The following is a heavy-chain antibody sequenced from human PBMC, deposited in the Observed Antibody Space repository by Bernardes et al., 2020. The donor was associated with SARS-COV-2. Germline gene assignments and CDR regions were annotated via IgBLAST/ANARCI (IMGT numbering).Heavy chain of an antibody. CDR1: GYTLTELS. CDR3: ATDYSLQLGATFDY. V-gene: IGHV1-24*01. J-gene: IGHJ4*02. Sequence: ASVEVACKVSGYTLTELSMHWVRQAPGKGLEWMGGFDPEDGETIYAQKFQGRVTMTEDTSTDTAYMELSSLRSEDTAVYYCATDYSLQLGATFDYWGQGTLVTVSS. D-gene: IGHD1-26*01. CDR2: FDPEDGET.